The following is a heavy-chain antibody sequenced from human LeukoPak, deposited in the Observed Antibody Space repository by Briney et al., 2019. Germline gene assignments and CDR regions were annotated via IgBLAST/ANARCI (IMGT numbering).Heavy chain of an antibody. CDR2: IGGSEGST. V-gene: IGHV3-23*01. J-gene: IGHJ3*02. Sequence: GGSLRLSCAASGFTFSTYAMSWLRQAPGKGLEWVSGIGGSEGSTYYADSAKGRFTISRDNSKNTLYLQMNSLRAEDTAVYYCAKVVGDTAMVDAFDIWGQGTMVTVSS. D-gene: IGHD5-18*01. CDR1: GFTFSTYA. CDR3: AKVVGDTAMVDAFDI.